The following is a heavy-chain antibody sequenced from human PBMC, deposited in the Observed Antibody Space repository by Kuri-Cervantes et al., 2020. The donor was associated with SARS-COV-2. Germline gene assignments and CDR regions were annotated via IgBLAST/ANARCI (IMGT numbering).Heavy chain of an antibody. CDR2: FDPEDGET. CDR1: GYTLTELS. V-gene: IGHV1-24*01. J-gene: IGHJ6*02. D-gene: IGHD3-10*01. Sequence: ASVKVSCKVSGYTLTELSMHWVRQAPGKGLEWMGGFDPEDGETIYAQKFQGRVTMTEDTSTDTAYMELSSLRSEDTAVYYCARDGSRGWFGEFYYYGMDVWGQGTTVTVSS. CDR3: ARDGSRGWFGEFYYYGMDV.